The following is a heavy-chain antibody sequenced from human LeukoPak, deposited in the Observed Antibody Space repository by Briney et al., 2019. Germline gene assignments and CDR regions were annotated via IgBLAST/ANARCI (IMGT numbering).Heavy chain of an antibody. CDR1: GYRFTSYW. CDR2: IYPGDSDT. D-gene: IGHD3-22*01. V-gene: IGHV5-51*01. CDR3: ARRYYYDSSGYYYVSDAFDI. Sequence: GESLQISCKGSGYRFTSYWIGWVRQMPGKGLEWMGIIYPGDSDTRYSPSFQGQVTISADKSISTAYLQWSSLKASDTAMYYCARRYYYDSSGYYYVSDAFDIWGQGTMVTVSS. J-gene: IGHJ3*02.